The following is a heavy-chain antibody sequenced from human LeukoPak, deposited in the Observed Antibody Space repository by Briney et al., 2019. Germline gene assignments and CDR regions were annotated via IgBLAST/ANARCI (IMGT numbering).Heavy chain of an antibody. J-gene: IGHJ4*02. D-gene: IGHD2-8*02. Sequence: SETLSLTCAVSGGSISSSNWWSWVRQPPGKGLEWIGEIYHSGSTNYNPSLKSRATISVDKSKNQFSLKLSSVTAADTAVYYCAHLGASGYFDYWGQGTLVTVSS. CDR2: IYHSGST. V-gene: IGHV4-4*02. CDR3: AHLGASGYFDY. CDR1: GGSISSSNW.